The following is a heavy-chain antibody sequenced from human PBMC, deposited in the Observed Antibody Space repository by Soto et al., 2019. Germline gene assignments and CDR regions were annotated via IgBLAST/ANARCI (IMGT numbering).Heavy chain of an antibody. V-gene: IGHV3-30*18. Sequence: QVQLVESGGGVVQTGRSLRLSCAASGFTFSSYGMHWVRQAPGKGLEWVAVISYDGSNKYYADSVKGRFTISRDNSKNTLYLQMNSLRAEDTAVYYCAKEDSIAVAGRLGYWGQGTLVTVSS. D-gene: IGHD6-19*01. CDR2: ISYDGSNK. J-gene: IGHJ4*02. CDR3: AKEDSIAVAGRLGY. CDR1: GFTFSSYG.